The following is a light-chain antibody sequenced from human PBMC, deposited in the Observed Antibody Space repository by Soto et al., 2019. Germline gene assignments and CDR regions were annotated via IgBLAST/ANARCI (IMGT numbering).Light chain of an antibody. CDR3: QQYNSYSPLT. V-gene: IGKV3-15*01. CDR1: QSVSSH. Sequence: EFVLTQSPATVSLFPGARAIXSCRASQSVSSHLAWYQQKPGQAPRLLINGASTRATGVPSRFSGSGSGTEFTLTISFLQPYDFATYYCQQYNSYSPLTFGGGTKVDIK. CDR2: GAS. J-gene: IGKJ4*01.